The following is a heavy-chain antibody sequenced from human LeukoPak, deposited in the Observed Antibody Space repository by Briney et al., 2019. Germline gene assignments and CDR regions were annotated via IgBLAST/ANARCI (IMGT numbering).Heavy chain of an antibody. D-gene: IGHD5-24*01. J-gene: IGHJ6*02. V-gene: IGHV3-15*01. Sequence: PGGSLRLSCAASGFTFSNAWMSWVRQAPGKGLEWVGRIKSKTDGGTTDYAAPVKGRFTISRDGSKNTLYLQMNSLKTEDTAVYYCTTVIPVEMATMGLYYYYGMDVWGQGTTVTVSS. CDR2: IKSKTDGGTT. CDR3: TTVIPVEMATMGLYYYYGMDV. CDR1: GFTFSNAW.